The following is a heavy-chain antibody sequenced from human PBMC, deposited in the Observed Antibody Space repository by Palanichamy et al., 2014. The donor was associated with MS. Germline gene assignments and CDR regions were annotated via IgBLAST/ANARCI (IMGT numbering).Heavy chain of an antibody. CDR3: ARDTRPVTYTFSY. Sequence: LVEVWGEGRGPASEGPSRLSCAASGFTFSSYGMHWVRQAPGKGLEWVAVIWYDGSNKYYADSVKGRFTISRDNSKNTLYLQMNSLRAEDTAVYYCARDTRPVTYTFSYWGQGTLVTVSS. CDR2: IWYDGSNK. D-gene: IGHD3-16*01. V-gene: IGHV3-33*01. CDR1: GFTFSSYG. J-gene: IGHJ4*02.